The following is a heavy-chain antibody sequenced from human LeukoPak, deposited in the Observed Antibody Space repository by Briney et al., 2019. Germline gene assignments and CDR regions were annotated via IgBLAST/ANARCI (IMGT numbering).Heavy chain of an antibody. V-gene: IGHV3-23*01. CDR2: ISGGGGST. CDR1: GFTFSDYA. CDR3: AKTRDWYLDY. Sequence: GGSLRVSCAVSGFTFSDYAVTWVRQAPGKGLEWVSTISGGGGSTYYADSVKGRFTISKDNSKNTLHLQMNSLRAEDTAVYYCAKTRDWYLDYWGQGTLVTVSS. D-gene: IGHD2-21*02. J-gene: IGHJ4*02.